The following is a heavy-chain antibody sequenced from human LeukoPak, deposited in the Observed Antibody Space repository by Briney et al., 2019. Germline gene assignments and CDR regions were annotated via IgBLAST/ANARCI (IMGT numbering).Heavy chain of an antibody. D-gene: IGHD2-8*01. CDR3: ATLNGPLFEY. J-gene: IGHJ4*02. CDR2: IHQHGNEK. Sequence: GGSLRLSCAASGFTFSNFWMSWVRQAPGKGLEWVASIHQHGNEKYFVDSVRGRFTISRDNAKNSLYLQMSSLRAEDTAVYYCATLNGPLFEYWGQGTLVTVSS. V-gene: IGHV3-7*01. CDR1: GFTFSNFW.